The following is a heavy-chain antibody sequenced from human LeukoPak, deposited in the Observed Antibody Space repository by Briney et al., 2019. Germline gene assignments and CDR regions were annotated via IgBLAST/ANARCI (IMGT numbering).Heavy chain of an antibody. D-gene: IGHD6-13*01. CDR3: ARVGSSSWYVSFYYYYGMDV. V-gene: IGHV1-8*01. J-gene: IGHJ6*02. CDR2: MNPNSGNT. Sequence: GASVKVSCKASGYTFTSYDINWVRQATGQGLEWMGWMNPNSGNTGYAQKFQGRVTMTRNTSISTAYMELSSLRSEDTAVYYRARVGSSSWYVSFYYYYGMDVWGQGTTVTVSS. CDR1: GYTFTSYD.